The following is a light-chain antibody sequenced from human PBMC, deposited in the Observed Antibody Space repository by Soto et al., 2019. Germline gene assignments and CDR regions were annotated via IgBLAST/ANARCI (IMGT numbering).Light chain of an antibody. CDR3: QQRSTWPKT. CDR1: QSVSSY. V-gene: IGKV3-11*01. CDR2: DAS. J-gene: IGKJ4*01. Sequence: EIVLTQSPATLSLSPGERATLSCRASQSVSSYLAWYQQKPGQAPRLLIYDASNRATGIPVRFSGSGSATDFHLTMSSLQPEDFAVYYCQQRSTWPKTFGGGTKVDIK.